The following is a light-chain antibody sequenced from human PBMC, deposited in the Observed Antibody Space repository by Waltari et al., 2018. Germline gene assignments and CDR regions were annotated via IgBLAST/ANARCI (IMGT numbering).Light chain of an antibody. CDR2: AAS. CDR3: QQYFSSPLS. V-gene: IGKV4-1*01. Sequence: DIVMTQSPDSLSVSLGERATINCKSSLSILHSSQNKNYLAWYQQKSGQSPKLLIYAASTRESGVPDRFSDSGSGTDFTLTISGLQAEDVAVYYCQQYFSSPLSFGPGTKVDIK. CDR1: LSILHSSQNKNY. J-gene: IGKJ3*01.